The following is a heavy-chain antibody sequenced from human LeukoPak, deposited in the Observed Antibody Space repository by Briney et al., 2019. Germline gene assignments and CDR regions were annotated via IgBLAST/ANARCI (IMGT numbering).Heavy chain of an antibody. V-gene: IGHV4-30-4*08. CDR1: VGSISSGDYY. CDR3: ARDRVYSSGYYIYY. Sequence: SETLSLTCTVSVGSISSGDYYWSWIRQPPGKGLEWIGYIYYSGSTYYNPSLKSRVTISVDTSKNQFSLKLSSVTAADTAVYYCARDRVYSSGYYIYYWAQGTLVTVSS. D-gene: IGHD6-19*01. CDR2: IYYSGST. J-gene: IGHJ4*02.